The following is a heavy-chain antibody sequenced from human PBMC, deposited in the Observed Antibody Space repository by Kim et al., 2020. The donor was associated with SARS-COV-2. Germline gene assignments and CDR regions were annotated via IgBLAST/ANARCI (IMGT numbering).Heavy chain of an antibody. J-gene: IGHJ4*02. CDR1: GYTFTSYG. CDR3: ARDQDWLLKGGGEGYFDY. D-gene: IGHD3-9*01. Sequence: ASVKVSCKASGYTFTSYGISWVRQAPGQGLEWMGWISAYNGNTNYAQKLQGRVTMTTDTSTSTAYMELRSLRSDDTAVYYCARDQDWLLKGGGEGYFDYWGQGTLVTVSS. V-gene: IGHV1-18*04. CDR2: ISAYNGNT.